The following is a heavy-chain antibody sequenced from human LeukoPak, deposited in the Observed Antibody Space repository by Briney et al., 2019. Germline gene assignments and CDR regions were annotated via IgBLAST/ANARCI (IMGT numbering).Heavy chain of an antibody. Sequence: TSVKVSCKASGYTFTSYDINWVRQASGQGLEWMGWMNPNSGNTGYAQKFQGRVTMTKNTSITTAYMELSSLRSEDTAVYYCARALSWTTDSYYYMDVWGKGTTVTVSS. CDR2: MNPNSGNT. CDR1: GYTFTSYD. CDR3: ARALSWTTDSYYYMDV. D-gene: IGHD3/OR15-3a*01. J-gene: IGHJ6*03. V-gene: IGHV1-8*01.